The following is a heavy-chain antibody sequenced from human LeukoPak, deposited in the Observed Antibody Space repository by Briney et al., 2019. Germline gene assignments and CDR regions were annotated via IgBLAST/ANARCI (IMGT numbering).Heavy chain of an antibody. V-gene: IGHV3-23*01. J-gene: IGHJ4*02. CDR2: ISGSGSTT. CDR1: KFAFSSYA. CDR3: AKLDFDY. Sequence: GGSLRLSCAASKFAFSSYAMSWVRQAPGKGLEWVSVISGSGSTTYYADSVKGRFIISRDNSKNTLYLQMNSLRAEDTAVYYCAKLDFDYWGQGTPVTVSS.